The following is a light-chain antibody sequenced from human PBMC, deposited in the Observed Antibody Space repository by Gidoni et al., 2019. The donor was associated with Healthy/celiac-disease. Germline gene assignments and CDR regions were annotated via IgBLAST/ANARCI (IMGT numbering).Light chain of an antibody. CDR2: AAS. V-gene: IGKV1-8*01. Sequence: AIRMTQSPSSFSASTGDRVTITCRASQGISSYLAWYQQKPGKAPKLLIYAASTLQSGVPSRFSGSGSGTDVTLTISCLQSEDFATYYCQQYYSYPQPFGQGTKVEIK. J-gene: IGKJ1*01. CDR3: QQYYSYPQP. CDR1: QGISSY.